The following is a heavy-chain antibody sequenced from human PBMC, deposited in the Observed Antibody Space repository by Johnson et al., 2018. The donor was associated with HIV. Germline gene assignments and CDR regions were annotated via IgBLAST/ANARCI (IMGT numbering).Heavy chain of an antibody. CDR3: ARGAAAAPGGFDI. CDR2: IRYDGNSK. D-gene: IGHD6-13*01. Sequence: QVQLLESGGGVVQPGGSLRLSCAASGFTFNTYGMDWVRQAPGKGLEWVAFIRYDGNSKYYIDSVKGRFTVSRDNSKNTLYLQMKSLRPEDTAVYYCARGAAAAPGGFDIWGQGTVVTVSS. V-gene: IGHV3-30*02. J-gene: IGHJ3*02. CDR1: GFTFNTYG.